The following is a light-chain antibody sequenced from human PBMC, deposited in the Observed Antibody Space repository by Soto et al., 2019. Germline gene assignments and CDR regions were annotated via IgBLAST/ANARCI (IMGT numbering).Light chain of an antibody. CDR1: SSDVGGYNY. J-gene: IGLJ2*01. CDR3: SSFTTSSTVV. CDR2: EVS. V-gene: IGLV2-14*01. Sequence: QSVLTQPASVSGSPGQSITISCTGTSSDVGGYNYVSWYQQHPGKAPKLMIYEVSNRPSGVSNRFSGSKSGNTASLTISGLQPEVEADYYCSSFTTSSTVVFGGGTQLTVL.